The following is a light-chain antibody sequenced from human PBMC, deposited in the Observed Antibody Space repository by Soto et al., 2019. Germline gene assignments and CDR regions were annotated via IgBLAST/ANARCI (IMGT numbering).Light chain of an antibody. CDR3: QQYYNWPS. CDR2: AAS. J-gene: IGKJ4*01. V-gene: IGKV3-15*01. Sequence: EIVMTQSPATLSVSPGERATLSCRASQSISLDLAWYQQKPGQAPRLLIYAASTRATGVSARFSGSGSGTEFTLTISSLKSEDFAVYYCQQYYNWPSFGGGTRVEIK. CDR1: QSISLD.